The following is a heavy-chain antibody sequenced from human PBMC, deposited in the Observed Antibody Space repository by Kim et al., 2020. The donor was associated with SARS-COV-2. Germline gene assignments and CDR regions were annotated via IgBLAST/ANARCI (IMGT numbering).Heavy chain of an antibody. Sequence: YADSGDGQFTISRDNAKNSLYLQMNRLRYEDTSVYYCARASGSYLDVVFDYWGQGTPVTVSS. CDR3: ARASGSYLDVVFDY. V-gene: IGHV3-48*02. J-gene: IGHJ4*02. D-gene: IGHD1-26*01.